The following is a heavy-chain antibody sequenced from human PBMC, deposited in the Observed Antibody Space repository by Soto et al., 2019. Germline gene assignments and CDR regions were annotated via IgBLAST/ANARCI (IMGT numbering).Heavy chain of an antibody. Sequence: SVKVSCKASGGTFSSYAISWVRQAPGQGLEWMGGIIPIFGTANYAQKFQGRVTITADESTSTAYMELSSLRSEDTAVYYCARDSNGYGSYTPSYYGMDVWGQGTTVTVSS. CDR1: GGTFSSYA. CDR3: ARDSNGYGSYTPSYYGMDV. D-gene: IGHD1-26*01. J-gene: IGHJ6*02. V-gene: IGHV1-69*13. CDR2: IIPIFGTA.